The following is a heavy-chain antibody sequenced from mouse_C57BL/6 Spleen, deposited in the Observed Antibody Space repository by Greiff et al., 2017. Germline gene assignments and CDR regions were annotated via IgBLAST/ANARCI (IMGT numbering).Heavy chain of an antibody. Sequence: QVQLQQPGAELVKPGASVKMSCKASGYTLTSYWITWVKQRPGQGLEWIGDIYPGSGSTNYNEKFKSKATLTVDTSSSTAYMQLSSLTSDDSAVYYCARPPYYGSSLYWYFDVWGTGTTGTVSS. CDR2: IYPGSGST. J-gene: IGHJ1*03. D-gene: IGHD1-1*01. V-gene: IGHV1-55*01. CDR3: ARPPYYGSSLYWYFDV. CDR1: GYTLTSYW.